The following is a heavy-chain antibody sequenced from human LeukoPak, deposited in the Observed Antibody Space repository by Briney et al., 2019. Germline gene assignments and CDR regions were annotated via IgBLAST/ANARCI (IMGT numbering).Heavy chain of an antibody. D-gene: IGHD6-19*01. V-gene: IGHV3-7*01. CDR1: GFTFSSYW. CDR3: ARDGVAVAGYYFDY. CDR2: IKQDGSEK. Sequence: GGSLRLSCAASGFTFSSYWMSWVRQAPGKGLEWVANIKQDGSEKYYVDSVKGRFTISRDNAKNSLYLQMNSLRAEDTAVYYCARDGVAVAGYYFDYWGQGTLVTVSS. J-gene: IGHJ4*02.